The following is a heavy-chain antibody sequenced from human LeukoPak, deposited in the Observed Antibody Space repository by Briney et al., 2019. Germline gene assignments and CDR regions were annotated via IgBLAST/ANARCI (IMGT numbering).Heavy chain of an antibody. V-gene: IGHV1-2*02. Sequence: ASVKVSCKSSGYTFTSYYIYWVRQAPGQGLEWMGWINPNTGGTNYAQQFQGRVTMTRDTSIRTSYMELTRLRSDDTAVYYCARSLDYGDPNVFDIWGQGAMVTVSS. D-gene: IGHD4-17*01. CDR1: GYTFTSYY. J-gene: IGHJ3*02. CDR3: ARSLDYGDPNVFDI. CDR2: INPNTGGT.